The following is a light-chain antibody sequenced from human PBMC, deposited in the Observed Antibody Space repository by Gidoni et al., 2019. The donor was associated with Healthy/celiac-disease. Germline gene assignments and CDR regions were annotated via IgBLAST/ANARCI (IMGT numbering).Light chain of an antibody. Sequence: QSALTQPRSVSGSPGPSVTISCTGTSSDVGGYNYVSWDQPHPGKAPKLMIYDVSKRPSGVPDRFSGSKSGNTASLTISGLQAEDEADYYCCSYAGSYTHVVFGGGTKLTVL. CDR2: DVS. J-gene: IGLJ2*01. V-gene: IGLV2-11*01. CDR3: CSYAGSYTHVV. CDR1: SSDVGGYNY.